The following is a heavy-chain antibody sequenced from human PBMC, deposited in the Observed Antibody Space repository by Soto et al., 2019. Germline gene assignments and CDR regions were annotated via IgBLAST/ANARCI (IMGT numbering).Heavy chain of an antibody. Sequence: QVQLQESGPGLVKPSQTLSLTCTVSGGSISSGGYYWSWIRQHPGKGLEWIGYIYYSGSTYYNPSLKSLVTISVDTSKNQFSLKLSSVTAADTAVYYCASAVLVGRLHPRDYYGMDVWGQGTTVTVSS. V-gene: IGHV4-31*01. CDR3: ASAVLVGRLHPRDYYGMDV. J-gene: IGHJ6*02. D-gene: IGHD1-26*01. CDR1: GGSISSGGYY. CDR2: IYYSGST.